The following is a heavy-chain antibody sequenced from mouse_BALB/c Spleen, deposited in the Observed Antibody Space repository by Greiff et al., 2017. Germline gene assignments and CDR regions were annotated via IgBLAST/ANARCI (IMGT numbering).Heavy chain of an antibody. CDR3: ARGKITTEAMDY. V-gene: IGHV3-2*02. J-gene: IGHJ4*01. D-gene: IGHD2-4*01. CDR1: GYSITSDYA. Sequence: EVQLQESGPGLVKPSQSLSLTCTVTGYSITSDYAWNWIRQFPGNKLEWMGYISYSGSTSYNPSLKSRISITRDTSKNQFFLQLNSVTTEDTATYYCARGKITTEAMDYWGQGTSVTVSS. CDR2: ISYSGST.